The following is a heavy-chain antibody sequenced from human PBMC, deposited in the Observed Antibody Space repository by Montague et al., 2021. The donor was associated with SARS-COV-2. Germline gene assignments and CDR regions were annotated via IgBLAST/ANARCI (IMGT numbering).Heavy chain of an antibody. CDR3: ARRGSSVWGVTVSAELDY. V-gene: IGHV4-34*01. CDR1: GGSFSGYY. CDR2: INQSGRT. J-gene: IGHJ4*02. D-gene: IGHD3-10*01. Sequence: SETLSLTCAVYGGSFSGYYWNWIRQPPEKGLEWIGEINQSGRTNNNPSLKSRVIISVDTSKNQFSLKLSSATAADTAVYYCARRGSSVWGVTVSAELDYWGQGILVIVSS.